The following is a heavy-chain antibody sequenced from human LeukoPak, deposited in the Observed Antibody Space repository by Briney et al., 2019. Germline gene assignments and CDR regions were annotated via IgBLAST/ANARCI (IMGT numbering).Heavy chain of an antibody. J-gene: IGHJ4*02. CDR2: ISGSGGST. V-gene: IGHV3-23*01. CDR3: AKWWELLPGTFDY. D-gene: IGHD1-26*01. CDR1: GFTFSCYG. Sequence: PGGSLRLSCAASGFTFSCYGMSWVRQAPGKGLEWVSAISGSGGSTYYADSVKGRFTISRDNSKNTLYLQMNSLRAEDTAVYYCAKWWELLPGTFDYWGQGTLVTVSS.